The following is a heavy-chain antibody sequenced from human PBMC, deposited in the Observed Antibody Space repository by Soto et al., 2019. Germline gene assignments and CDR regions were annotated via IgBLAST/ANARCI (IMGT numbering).Heavy chain of an antibody. CDR3: ARDLLAAGSGSSYTAFDY. V-gene: IGHV3-33*01. Sequence: GGSLRLSCAASGFTFSSYGMHWVRQAPGKGLEWVAVIWYDGSNKYYADSVKGRFTISRDNSKNTLYLQMNSLRAEDTAVYYCARDLLAAGSGSSYTAFDYWSQGTLVTVSS. D-gene: IGHD3-10*01. CDR1: GFTFSSYG. CDR2: IWYDGSNK. J-gene: IGHJ4*02.